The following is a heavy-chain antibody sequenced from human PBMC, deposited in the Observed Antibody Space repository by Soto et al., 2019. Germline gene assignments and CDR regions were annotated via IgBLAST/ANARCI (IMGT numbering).Heavy chain of an antibody. CDR2: IYTSGST. J-gene: IGHJ5*02. Sequence: SETLSLTCTVSGGSISSYYWSWIRQPAGKGLEWIGRIYTSGSTNYNPSLKSRVTVSVDTSKNQFSLKLSSVTAADTAVYYCARDHPPYGDPNWFDPWGQGTLVTSPQ. D-gene: IGHD4-17*01. CDR3: ARDHPPYGDPNWFDP. CDR1: GGSISSYY. V-gene: IGHV4-4*07.